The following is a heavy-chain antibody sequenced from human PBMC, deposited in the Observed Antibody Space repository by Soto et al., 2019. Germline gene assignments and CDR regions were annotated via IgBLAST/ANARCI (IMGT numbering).Heavy chain of an antibody. Sequence: LSLTCTVSGGSISSSNYYYWGWIRQPPGKGLEWIGSIYYTGSTDYNPSLKSRVTISVDTSKNQFSLKLSSVTAADTAVYYCMRHSRAHYDSSAYSAYWGQGTLVTVS. D-gene: IGHD3-22*01. CDR1: GGSISSSNYYY. CDR3: MRHSRAHYDSSAYSAY. V-gene: IGHV4-39*01. CDR2: IYYTGST. J-gene: IGHJ4*02.